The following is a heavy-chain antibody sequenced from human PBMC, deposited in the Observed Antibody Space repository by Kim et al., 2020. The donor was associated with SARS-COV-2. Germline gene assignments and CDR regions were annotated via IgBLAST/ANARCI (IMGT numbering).Heavy chain of an antibody. J-gene: IGHJ6*02. Sequence: GTTSYNPSPKGRVTQSVDPSKNQFSLRLGSVTAADTAVYYCASPYGMDVWGQGTTVTVSS. V-gene: IGHV4-39*01. CDR3: ASPYGMDV. CDR2: GTT.